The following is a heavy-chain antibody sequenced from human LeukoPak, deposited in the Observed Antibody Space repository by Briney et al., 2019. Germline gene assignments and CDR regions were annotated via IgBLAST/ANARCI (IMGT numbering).Heavy chain of an antibody. CDR3: ARDVGYRSWFDP. J-gene: IGHJ5*02. CDR1: GFTFSTFA. D-gene: IGHD5-18*01. Sequence: PGGSLRLSCAVSGFTFSTFAMNWVRQAPGQGLEWASYISGSSNSIYYADSVKGRFTISRDNARNSLYLQMSSLRAEDTAVYYCARDVGYRSWFDPWGQGTLVTVSS. CDR2: ISGSSNSI. V-gene: IGHV3-48*01.